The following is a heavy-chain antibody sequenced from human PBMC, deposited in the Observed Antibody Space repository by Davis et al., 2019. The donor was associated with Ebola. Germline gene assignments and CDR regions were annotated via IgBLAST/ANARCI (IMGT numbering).Heavy chain of an antibody. V-gene: IGHV3-30-3*01. CDR3: ARDFIVVVPAGIYNYYYGMDV. Sequence: SCKASGYTFTSYYMHWVRQAPGKGLEWVAVISYDGSNKYYADSVKGRFTISRDNSKNTLYLQMNSLRAEDTAVYYCARDFIVVVPAGIYNYYYGMDVWGQGTTVTVSS. J-gene: IGHJ6*02. CDR2: ISYDGSNK. CDR1: GYTFTSYY. D-gene: IGHD2-2*01.